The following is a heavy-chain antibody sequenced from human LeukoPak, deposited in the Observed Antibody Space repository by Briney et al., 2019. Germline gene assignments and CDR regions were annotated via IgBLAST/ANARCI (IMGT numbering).Heavy chain of an antibody. D-gene: IGHD3-22*01. CDR2: INHSGST. J-gene: IGHJ3*02. CDR1: GGSFSGYY. CDR3: ASTTQARTYYYDSSGYYYAFDI. V-gene: IGHV4-34*01. Sequence: SETLSLTCAVYGGSFSGYYWSWIRQPPGKGLEWIGEINHSGSTNYNPSPKSRVTISVDTSKNQFSLKLSSVTAADTAVYYCASTTQARTYYYDSSGYYYAFDIWGQGTMVTVSS.